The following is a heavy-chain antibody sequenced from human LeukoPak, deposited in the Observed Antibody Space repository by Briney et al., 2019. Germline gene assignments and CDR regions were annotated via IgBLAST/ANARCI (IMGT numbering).Heavy chain of an antibody. J-gene: IGHJ4*02. CDR1: GGSISSYY. V-gene: IGHV4-59*01. CDR3: ARDLGFGGFFDY. CDR2: IYYSGST. D-gene: IGHD3-10*01. Sequence: PSETLSLTCTVSGGSISSYYWSWIRQPPGKGLEWIGYIYYSGSTNYNPSLKSRVTISVDTSKNQFSLKLSSVTAADTAVYYCARDLGFGGFFDYWGQGTLVTVSS.